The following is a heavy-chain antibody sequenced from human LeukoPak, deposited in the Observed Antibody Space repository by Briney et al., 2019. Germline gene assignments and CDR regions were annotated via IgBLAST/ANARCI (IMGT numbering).Heavy chain of an antibody. CDR2: ISGSGSTI. V-gene: IGHV3-48*02. D-gene: IGHD2-15*01. Sequence: GGSLTLSCAASGFTFRSHSMQWVRQAPGKGLEWVSHISGSGSTIYYADSVKGRFTISRDNAKESLFLQMSSLGDEDTAVYYCVFPYWQDLDHWGQGTLVTVSS. CDR1: GFTFRSHS. J-gene: IGHJ4*02. CDR3: VFPYWQDLDH.